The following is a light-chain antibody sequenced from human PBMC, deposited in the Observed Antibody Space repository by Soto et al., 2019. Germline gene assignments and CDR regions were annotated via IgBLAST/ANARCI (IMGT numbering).Light chain of an antibody. Sequence: DIQMTQSPSTLSASVGDTVTITCRASQSISSRSAWYQQKPGKAPNLLIYDASSLESGVPSRFSGSGSGTEFTLTISSLQPDDFATYCCQQYNSYPLTFGQGTKVDIK. CDR2: DAS. J-gene: IGKJ1*01. CDR1: QSISSR. V-gene: IGKV1-5*01. CDR3: QQYNSYPLT.